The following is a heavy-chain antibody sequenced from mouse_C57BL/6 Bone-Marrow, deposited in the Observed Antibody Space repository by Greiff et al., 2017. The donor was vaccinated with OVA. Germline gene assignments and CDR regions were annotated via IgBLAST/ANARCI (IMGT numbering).Heavy chain of an antibody. CDR2: IDPETGGT. CDR1: GYTFTDYE. CDR3: TRWGILSNYFDY. Sequence: QVQLQQSGAELVRPGASVTLSCKASGYTFTDYEMHWVKQTPVHGLEWIGAIDPETGGTAYNQKFKGKAILTADKSSSTAYMELRSLTSEDSAVYYCTRWGILSNYFDYWGQGTTLTVSS. V-gene: IGHV1-15*01. J-gene: IGHJ2*01.